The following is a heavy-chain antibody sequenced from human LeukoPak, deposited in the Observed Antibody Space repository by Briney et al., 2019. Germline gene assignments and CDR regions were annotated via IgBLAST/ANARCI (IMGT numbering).Heavy chain of an antibody. V-gene: IGHV1-8*01. Sequence: GASVKVSCKASGYTFTSYDINWVRQATGQGLEWMGWMNPNSGNAGYAQKFQGRVTMTRNSSISTAYTELSSLRSEDTAVYYCARRIATGVTTIGYWGQGTLVTVSS. CDR2: MNPNSGNA. CDR1: GYTFTSYD. CDR3: ARRIATGVTTIGY. J-gene: IGHJ4*02. D-gene: IGHD6-13*01.